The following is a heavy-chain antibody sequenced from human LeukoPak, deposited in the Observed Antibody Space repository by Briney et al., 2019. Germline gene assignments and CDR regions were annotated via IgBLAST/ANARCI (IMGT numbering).Heavy chain of an antibody. CDR3: ATDAGLGIFPHPFNVNYGSGIH. CDR2: FDPEDGET. D-gene: IGHD3-10*01. J-gene: IGHJ4*02. V-gene: IGHV1-24*01. CDR1: GYTLTELS. Sequence: GASVKVSCKVSGYTLTELSMHWVRQAPGKGLEWMGGFDPEDGETIYAQKFQGRVTMTEDTSTDTAYMELSSLRSEDTAVYYCATDAGLGIFPHPFNVNYGSGIHWGQGTLVTVSS.